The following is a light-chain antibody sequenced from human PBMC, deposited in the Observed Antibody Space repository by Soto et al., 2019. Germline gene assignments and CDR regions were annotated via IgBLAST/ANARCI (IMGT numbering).Light chain of an antibody. CDR2: WAS. Sequence: DIVMTQSPDSLAVSLGERATINCKSSQSVLYSSNNKNYLAWYQQKPGQPPKLLIYWASTRESGVTDRFSGSGSVTDFTLTISSLQAEDVAVYYCQHYYSTPRTFGQGTKVEIK. J-gene: IGKJ1*01. V-gene: IGKV4-1*01. CDR3: QHYYSTPRT. CDR1: QSVLYSSNNKNY.